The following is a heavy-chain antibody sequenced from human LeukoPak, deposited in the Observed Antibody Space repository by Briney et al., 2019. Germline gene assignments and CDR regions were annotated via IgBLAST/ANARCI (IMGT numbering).Heavy chain of an antibody. CDR2: IIVILGVT. V-gene: IGHV1-69*04. J-gene: IGHJ6*02. CDR1: GGHFNSYA. D-gene: IGHD2-15*01. Sequence: GASVKVSCKAPGGHFNSYAINWVRQAPGQGLEWMGRIIVILGVTNYAQRFQGRVTISADKSTTTAYMELSSLTSEDTAVYYCARYIHPQGLVGYAMDVWGQGTTVIVSS. CDR3: ARYIHPQGLVGYAMDV.